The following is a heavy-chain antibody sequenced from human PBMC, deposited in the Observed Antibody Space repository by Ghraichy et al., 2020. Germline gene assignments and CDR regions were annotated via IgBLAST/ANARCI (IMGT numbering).Heavy chain of an antibody. CDR3: AREITYYDILTGYYRDAFDI. J-gene: IGHJ3*02. D-gene: IGHD3-9*01. CDR1: GGSISSYY. CDR2: IYYSGST. V-gene: IGHV4-59*01. Sequence: SETLSLTCTVSGGSISSYYWSWIRQPPGKGLEWIGYIYYSGSTNYNPSLKSRVTISVDTSKNQFSLKLSSVTAADTAVYYCAREITYYDILTGYYRDAFDIWGQGTMVTVSS.